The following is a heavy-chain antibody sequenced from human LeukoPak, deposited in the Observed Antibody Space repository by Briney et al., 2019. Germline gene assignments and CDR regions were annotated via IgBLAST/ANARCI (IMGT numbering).Heavy chain of an antibody. V-gene: IGHV4-59*07. CDR1: GRPISSYY. D-gene: IGHD6-13*01. CDR3: ARGAAGYQTSYFDY. Sequence: PSDTLSLICSVSGRPISSYYWRWIRQPPGKALECIGYIYYSGSTNYNPSLKSRVTISVDTSKNQFSLKLSSVTAADTAVYYCARGAAGYQTSYFDYWGQGTLVTVSS. J-gene: IGHJ4*02. CDR2: IYYSGST.